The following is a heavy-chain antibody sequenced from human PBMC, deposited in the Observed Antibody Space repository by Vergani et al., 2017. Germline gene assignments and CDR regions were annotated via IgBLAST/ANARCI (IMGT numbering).Heavy chain of an antibody. CDR3: ARAWYSGSYYDDY. CDR1: GFTVSSNY. CDR2: IYSGGST. D-gene: IGHD1-26*01. J-gene: IGHJ4*02. Sequence: EVQLVETGGGLIQPGGSLRLSCAASGFTVSSNYMSWVRQAPGKGLEWVSVIYSGGSTYYADAVKGSFTISSDNSKNTLYLQMNSLRAEDTAVYYCARAWYSGSYYDDYWGQGTLVTVSS. V-gene: IGHV3-53*02.